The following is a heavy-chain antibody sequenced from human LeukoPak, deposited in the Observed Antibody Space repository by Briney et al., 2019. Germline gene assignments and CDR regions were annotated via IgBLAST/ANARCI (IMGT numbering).Heavy chain of an antibody. V-gene: IGHV3-23*01. CDR1: GIAFSTYA. Sequence: GGSLRLSCAASGIAFSTYAMSWVRQAPGKGLEWVSVVSESGEITHYADSVKGRFTISRDNSKNTVYLQMNSLRAEDTAVYYCAKDLFSYSSGSNEVYWGQGTLVTVSS. D-gene: IGHD6-19*01. CDR2: VSESGEIT. J-gene: IGHJ4*02. CDR3: AKDLFSYSSGSNEVY.